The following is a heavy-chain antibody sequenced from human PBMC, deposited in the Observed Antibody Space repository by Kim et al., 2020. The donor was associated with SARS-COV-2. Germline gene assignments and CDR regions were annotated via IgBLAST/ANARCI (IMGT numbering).Heavy chain of an antibody. V-gene: IGHV4-59*02. J-gene: IGHJ3*01. Sequence: SETLSLTCTVSGGSVSGYYWTWIRQPPGKGLEWIGDIASSGTIDYNPSLRIRGTISLETSKNKFSLRLSSVTAAATALYYCSCGYELDCWGQGTMVPVYS. CDR1: GGSVSGYY. CDR2: IASSGTI. D-gene: IGHD3-22*01. CDR3: SCGYELDC.